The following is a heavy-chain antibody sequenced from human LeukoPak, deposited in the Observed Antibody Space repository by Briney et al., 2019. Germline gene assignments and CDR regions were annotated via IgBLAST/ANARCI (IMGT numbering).Heavy chain of an antibody. CDR2: IYYSGNT. CDR1: GGSISRSGYF. Sequence: KPSETLSLTCTVSGGSISRSGYFWSWIRQPPGKGLERIGSIYYSGNTYYNPSLKSRVTISVDTSKNQFSLKLSSVTAADTAVYYCARSTTVTPDLDYWGRGTLVTVSS. CDR3: ARSTTVTPDLDY. V-gene: IGHV4-39*01. J-gene: IGHJ4*02. D-gene: IGHD4-17*01.